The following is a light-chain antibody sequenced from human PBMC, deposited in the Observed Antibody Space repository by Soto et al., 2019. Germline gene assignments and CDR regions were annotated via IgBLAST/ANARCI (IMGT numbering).Light chain of an antibody. CDR2: GAS. CDR3: QQRSNWPRT. Sequence: EVGMTQSAAALSVSTGERATLSCRASQSVSSNLAWYQQKPGQAPRLLIYGASTRATGIPARFSGSGSGTEFTLTISSLQSEDFAAYYCQQRSNWPRTFGQGAKV. J-gene: IGKJ1*01. V-gene: IGKV3-15*01. CDR1: QSVSSN.